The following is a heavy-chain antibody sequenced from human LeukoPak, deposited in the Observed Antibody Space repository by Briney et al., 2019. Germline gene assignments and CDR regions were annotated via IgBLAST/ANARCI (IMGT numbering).Heavy chain of an antibody. CDR3: ARSWDARLNFDY. Sequence: GGSLRLSCAASGFTVNRNYMNWVRQAPGKGLEWISVIYSDGSTYCTDSVKGRFTISRDNSKNTLYLQMNSLRAEDTAVYYCARSWDARLNFDYWGQGTLVTVSS. CDR2: IYSDGST. V-gene: IGHV3-66*02. D-gene: IGHD1-26*01. J-gene: IGHJ4*02. CDR1: GFTVNRNY.